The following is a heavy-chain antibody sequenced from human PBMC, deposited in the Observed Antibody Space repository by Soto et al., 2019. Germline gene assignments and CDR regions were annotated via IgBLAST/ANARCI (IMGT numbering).Heavy chain of an antibody. CDR1: GGSFTSNNW. CDR3: ASRDPGTSVDY. Sequence: PSETLSLTCAVSGGSFTSNNWWTWVRQPPGQGLEWIGEIYRTESTNYNPSLKSRVTISLDKSENQFSLKVTSLTAADTAVYYCASRDPGTSVDYWGQGTLVTSPQ. D-gene: IGHD1-7*01. J-gene: IGHJ4*02. CDR2: IYRTEST. V-gene: IGHV4-4*02.